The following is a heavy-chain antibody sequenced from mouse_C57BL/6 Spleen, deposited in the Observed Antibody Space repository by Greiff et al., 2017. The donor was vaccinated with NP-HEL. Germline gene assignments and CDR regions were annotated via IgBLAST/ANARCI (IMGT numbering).Heavy chain of an antibody. J-gene: IGHJ4*01. Sequence: QVQLQQPGAELVKPGASVKLSCKASGYTFTSYWMQWVKQRPGQGLEWIGNINPSNGGTNYNEKFKSKATLTVDKSSSTAYMQLSSLTSEDSAVYYCASEAGNYAMDYWGQGTSVTVSS. CDR1: GYTFTSYW. CDR2: INPSNGGT. D-gene: IGHD4-1*01. CDR3: ASEAGNYAMDY. V-gene: IGHV1-53*01.